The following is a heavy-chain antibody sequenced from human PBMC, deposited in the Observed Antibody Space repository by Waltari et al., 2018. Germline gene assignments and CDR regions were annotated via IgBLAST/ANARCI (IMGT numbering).Heavy chain of an antibody. CDR2: IRYDGSNK. V-gene: IGHV3-30*02. Sequence: QVQLVESGGGVVQPGGSLRLSCAASGFTFSSYGMPWVRQAPGKGLEWVAFIRYDGSNKYYADSVKGRFTISRDNSKNTLYLQMNSLRAEDTAVYYCAKVPYGDYDAFDIWGQGTMVTVSS. CDR1: GFTFSSYG. CDR3: AKVPYGDYDAFDI. D-gene: IGHD4-17*01. J-gene: IGHJ3*02.